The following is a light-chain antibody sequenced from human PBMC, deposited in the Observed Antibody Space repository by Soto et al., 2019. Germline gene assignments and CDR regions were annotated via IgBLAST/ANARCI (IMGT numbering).Light chain of an antibody. CDR2: GPS. V-gene: IGKV3-20*01. CDR3: RQYGGAPFT. J-gene: IGKJ3*01. Sequence: EIVLTPSPRPLSLSPGERAPLSCRASQYVYINSLAWFQQKPGQTPSLLIYGPSTRAAGGPDRFTGSGSGADVAVTITSLEPEECAMYDCRQYGGAPFTFGPGT. CDR1: QYVYINS.